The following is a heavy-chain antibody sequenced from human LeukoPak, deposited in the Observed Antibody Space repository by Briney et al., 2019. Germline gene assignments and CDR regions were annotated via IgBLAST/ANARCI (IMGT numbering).Heavy chain of an antibody. J-gene: IGHJ3*01. CDR1: GASLTGYY. Sequence: SETLSLTCTVSGASLTGYYWSWIRQPPGKGLEWIGYVFYNGRTLHNPSLRSRVTISVDTSKTQFSLKLTSVTAADTAVYYCARHIAISYDAFDLWGRGTMVSVSS. V-gene: IGHV4-59*08. D-gene: IGHD6-13*01. CDR2: VFYNGRT. CDR3: ARHIAISYDAFDL.